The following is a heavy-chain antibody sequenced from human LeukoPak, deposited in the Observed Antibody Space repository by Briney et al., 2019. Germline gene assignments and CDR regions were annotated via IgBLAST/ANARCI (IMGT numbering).Heavy chain of an antibody. D-gene: IGHD6-13*01. J-gene: IGHJ4*02. CDR3: AKEGLGAAVGTFDY. V-gene: IGHV3-53*01. CDR2: IYSGGST. Sequence: GGSLRLSCAASGFTVSSNYMSWVRQAPGRGLEWVSVIYSGGSTYYADSVKGRFTISRDNSKNTVSLQMNSLRAEDTAVYYCAKEGLGAAVGTFDYWGQGTLVTASS. CDR1: GFTVSSNY.